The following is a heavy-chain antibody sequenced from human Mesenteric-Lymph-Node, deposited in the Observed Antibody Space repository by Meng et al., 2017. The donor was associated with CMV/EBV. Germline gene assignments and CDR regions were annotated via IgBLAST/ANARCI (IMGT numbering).Heavy chain of an antibody. D-gene: IGHD1-26*01. Sequence: ASVKVSCKASGYTFTGYYMHWVRQAPGQGLEWMGWINPNSGGTNYAQKFQGRVTMTRDTSISTAYMELSRLRSDDTAVYYCARLVGATSYYYYYGMDVWGQGTTVTVSS. CDR3: ARLVGATSYYYYYGMDV. CDR2: INPNSGGT. J-gene: IGHJ6*02. CDR1: GYTFTGYY. V-gene: IGHV1-2*02.